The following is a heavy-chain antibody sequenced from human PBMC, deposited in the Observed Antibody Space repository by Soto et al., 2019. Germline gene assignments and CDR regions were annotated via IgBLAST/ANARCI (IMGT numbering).Heavy chain of an antibody. V-gene: IGHV4-34*01. J-gene: IGHJ6*02. CDR1: GGSFSGYY. CDR3: ARDYDILTGLYYHYGMDV. D-gene: IGHD3-9*01. CDR2: INHSGST. Sequence: SETLSLTCAVYGGSFSGYYWSWIRQPPGKGLEWIGEINHSGSTNYNPSLKSRVTISVDTSKNQFSLKLSSVTAADTAVYYCARDYDILTGLYYHYGMDVWGQGTTVTVSS.